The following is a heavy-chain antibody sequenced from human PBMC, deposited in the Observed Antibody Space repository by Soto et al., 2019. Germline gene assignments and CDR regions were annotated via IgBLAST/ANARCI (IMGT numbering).Heavy chain of an antibody. CDR1: GFTFRTDW. CDR2: ITSDGSAQ. CDR3: AGEHWYHFDP. D-gene: IGHD2-8*02. V-gene: IGHV3-7*01. J-gene: IGHJ5*02. Sequence: EVQLVESGGGLVQPGGSLRLSCAAPGFTFRTDWRSWVRQAPGKWLEWVATITSDGSAQYYVDSVKGRFTISRDNARNSLYLQMNSLRADDTAVYYCAGEHWYHFDPWGQGTLVTVSS.